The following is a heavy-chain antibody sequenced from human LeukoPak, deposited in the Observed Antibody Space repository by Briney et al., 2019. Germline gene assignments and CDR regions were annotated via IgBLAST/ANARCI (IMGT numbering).Heavy chain of an antibody. J-gene: IGHJ6*02. D-gene: IGHD4-17*01. CDR2: INPNSGGT. CDR1: GYTFTGYY. V-gene: IGHV1-2*02. Sequence: ASVKVSCKASGYTFTGYYMHWVRQAPGQGLEWMGWINPNSGGTNYAQKFQGRVTMTRDTSISTAYMELSRLRSDDTAVYYCARGSGREDYGDYVVDYYGMDVWGQGTTVTVSS. CDR3: ARGSGREDYGDYVVDYYGMDV.